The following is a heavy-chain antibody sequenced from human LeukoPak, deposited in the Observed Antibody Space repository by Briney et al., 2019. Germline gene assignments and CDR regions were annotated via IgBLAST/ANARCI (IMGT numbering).Heavy chain of an antibody. CDR3: ARVAPLNYDSSGYAHEPFDY. Sequence: SVKVSCKASGGTFGSYAISWVRQAPGQGLEWMGGIIPIFGTANYAQKFQGRVTITADESTSTAYMELSSLRSEDAAVYYCARVAPLNYDSSGYAHEPFDYWGQGTLVTVSS. D-gene: IGHD3-22*01. V-gene: IGHV1-69*13. CDR1: GGTFGSYA. J-gene: IGHJ4*02. CDR2: IIPIFGTA.